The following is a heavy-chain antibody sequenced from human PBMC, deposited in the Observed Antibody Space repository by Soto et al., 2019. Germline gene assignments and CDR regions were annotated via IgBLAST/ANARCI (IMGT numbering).Heavy chain of an antibody. D-gene: IGHD6-19*01. J-gene: IGHJ6*02. V-gene: IGHV1-69*13. CDR1: GYTFTSYY. Sequence: SVKVSCKASGYTFTSYYMHWVRQAPGQGLEWMGGIIPIFGTANYAQKFQGRVTITADESTSTAYMELSSLRSEDTAVYYCARMFSSGWYGTYYYYGMDVWGQ. CDR2: IIPIFGTA. CDR3: ARMFSSGWYGTYYYYGMDV.